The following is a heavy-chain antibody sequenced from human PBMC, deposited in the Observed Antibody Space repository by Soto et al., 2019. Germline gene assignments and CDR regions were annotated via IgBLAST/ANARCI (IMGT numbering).Heavy chain of an antibody. CDR1: GFTLSNYD. CDR2: IGVDGNT. J-gene: IGHJ6*02. CDR3: ARGSHQGSGTRGLDV. D-gene: IGHD3-10*01. Sequence: DVQLVESGGGLVQPGGSLRLTCAASGFTLSNYDMHWVRQPPGKGLEWVSAIGVDGNTHYPDSMRGRFTISGESVKNSVYLQMDSLRAGDTAMYYCARGSHQGSGTRGLDVWGQGTTVTGSS. V-gene: IGHV3-13*04.